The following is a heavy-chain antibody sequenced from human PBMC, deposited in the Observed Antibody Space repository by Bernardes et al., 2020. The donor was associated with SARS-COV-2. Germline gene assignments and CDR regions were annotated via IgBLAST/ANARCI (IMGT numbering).Heavy chain of an antibody. Sequence: SETLSLTCSVSGGSMSSGTHYWSWIRQPAGKGLEWIGRIYGTGSTNYNPSLKGRVRMSVDTSKNQFSLQLSSVTAADTAVYYCARDYNDINGYYYPAFDYWGPGTLVTVSS. CDR1: GGSMSSGTHY. V-gene: IGHV4-61*02. CDR3: ARDYNDINGYYYPAFDY. CDR2: IYGTGST. D-gene: IGHD3-22*01. J-gene: IGHJ4*02.